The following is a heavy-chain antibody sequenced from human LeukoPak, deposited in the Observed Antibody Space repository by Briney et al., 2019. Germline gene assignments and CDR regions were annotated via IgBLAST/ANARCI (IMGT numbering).Heavy chain of an antibody. CDR1: GFTFSSYW. V-gene: IGHV3-74*01. CDR3: AKGDDILTGYYTEFDY. D-gene: IGHD3-9*01. Sequence: GGSLRLSCAASGFTFSSYWMHWVRQAPGKGLVWVSRINSDGSSTSYADSVKGRFTISRDNSKNTLYLQMNSLRAEDTAVYYCAKGDDILTGYYTEFDYWGQGTLVTVSS. J-gene: IGHJ4*02. CDR2: INSDGSST.